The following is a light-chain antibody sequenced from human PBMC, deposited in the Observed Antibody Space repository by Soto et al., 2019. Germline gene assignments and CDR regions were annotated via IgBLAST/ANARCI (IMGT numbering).Light chain of an antibody. CDR2: EDN. Sequence: NFMLTQPHSVSESLGKTVTISCTRSSGSIASNYVQWFQQRPGSAPTIVMYEDNQRPSGVHDRFSGSIDSSSNSASLTISGLKTEDEAAYFCQSYDRTDDVIFGGGTKLTVL. J-gene: IGLJ2*01. CDR3: QSYDRTDDVI. CDR1: SGSIASNY. V-gene: IGLV6-57*03.